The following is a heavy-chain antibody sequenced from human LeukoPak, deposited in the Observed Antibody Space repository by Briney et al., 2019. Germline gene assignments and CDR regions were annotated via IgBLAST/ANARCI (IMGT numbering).Heavy chain of an antibody. D-gene: IGHD6-13*01. Sequence: GGSLRLSCAASGFTFDDYTMHWVRQAPGKGLEWVSLISWDGGSTYYADSVKGRFTISRDNSKNSLYLQMNSLRTEDTALYYCAKEKDSSSWSDYYYGMDVWGQGTTVTVSS. CDR2: ISWDGGST. J-gene: IGHJ6*02. V-gene: IGHV3-43*01. CDR3: AKEKDSSSWSDYYYGMDV. CDR1: GFTFDDYT.